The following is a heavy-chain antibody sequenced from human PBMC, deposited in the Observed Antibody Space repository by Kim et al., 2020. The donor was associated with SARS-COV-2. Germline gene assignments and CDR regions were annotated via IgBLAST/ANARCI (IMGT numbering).Heavy chain of an antibody. V-gene: IGHV3-33*01. D-gene: IGHD3-10*01. J-gene: IGHJ4*02. CDR3: ARERSMVRGVLDY. Sequence: YADPVKGRFTISRDNSKNTLYLQMSSLRAEDTAVYYCARERSMVRGVLDYWGQGTLVTVSS.